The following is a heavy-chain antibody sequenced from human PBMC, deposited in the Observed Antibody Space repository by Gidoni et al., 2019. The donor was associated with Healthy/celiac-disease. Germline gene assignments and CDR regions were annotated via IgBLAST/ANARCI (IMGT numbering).Heavy chain of an antibody. CDR2: ISGSGGST. Sequence: EVQLLEYGGGLVQPGGSRRSSCAASGFPFSSFAMGWGRQAPGKGVEWVSAISGSGGSTYYADPVKGRFTISRDNSKNTLYLQMNSLRAENTAVYYCAKGYSYGPQYYFDYWGQGTLVTVSS. CDR3: AKGYSYGPQYYFDY. V-gene: IGHV3-23*01. D-gene: IGHD5-18*01. CDR1: GFPFSSFA. J-gene: IGHJ4*02.